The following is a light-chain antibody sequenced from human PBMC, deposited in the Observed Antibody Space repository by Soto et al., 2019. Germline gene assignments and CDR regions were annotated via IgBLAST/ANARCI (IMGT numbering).Light chain of an antibody. CDR1: QSISSW. V-gene: IGKV1-5*03. Sequence: DIQMTQSPSTLSASVGDRVTITCRASQSISSWLAWYQQKPGKAPKLLIYKASTLESGVPSRLTGSGSGREFTLTISSLQPDEFATYYCQEYNSWWTFGQGTKLEIK. J-gene: IGKJ2*02. CDR2: KAS. CDR3: QEYNSWWT.